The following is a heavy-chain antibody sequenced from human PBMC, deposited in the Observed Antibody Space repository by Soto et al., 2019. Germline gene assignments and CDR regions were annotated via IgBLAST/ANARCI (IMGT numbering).Heavy chain of an antibody. V-gene: IGHV3-48*03. J-gene: IGHJ4*02. D-gene: IGHD3-10*01. CDR3: TRGGFSYGSSYFDY. Sequence: GGSLRLSCAVFGFTFRTYEMNWVRHAPGKGLEWVSSISSSGSSKYYEDTVKGRFTISRDSAKNSLYLQMNSLRVEDTAIYYCTRGGFSYGSSYFDYWGQGTQVTVSS. CDR2: ISSSGSSK. CDR1: GFTFRTYE.